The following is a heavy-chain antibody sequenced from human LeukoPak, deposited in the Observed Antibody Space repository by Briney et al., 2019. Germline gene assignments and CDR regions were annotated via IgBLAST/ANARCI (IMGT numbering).Heavy chain of an antibody. CDR2: IYYSGST. D-gene: IGHD6-6*01. CDR3: ARGYSSSSRRIYYYYYMDV. Sequence: PSETLSLTCTVSGGSISSSSYYWGWIRQPPGKGLEWIGSIYYSGSTYYNPSLKSRVTISVDTSKNQFSLKPSSVTAADTAVYYCARGYSSSSRRIYYYYYMDVWGKGTTVTVSS. CDR1: GGSISSSSYY. V-gene: IGHV4-39*01. J-gene: IGHJ6*03.